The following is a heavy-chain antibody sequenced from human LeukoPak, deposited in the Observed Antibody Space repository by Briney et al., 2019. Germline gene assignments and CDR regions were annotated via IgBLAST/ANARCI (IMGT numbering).Heavy chain of an antibody. V-gene: IGHV3-23*01. J-gene: IGHJ4*02. CDR2: ISGSGGST. CDR1: GFTFSSYA. CDR3: AKYPAPHYYDSSGYYYRFGYFDY. D-gene: IGHD3-22*01. Sequence: PGGSLRLSCAASGFTFSSYAMSWVRQAPGKGLEWVSAISGSGGSTYYADSAKGRFTISRDNSKNTLYLQMNSLRAEDTAVYYCAKYPAPHYYDSSGYYYRFGYFDYWGQGTLVTVSS.